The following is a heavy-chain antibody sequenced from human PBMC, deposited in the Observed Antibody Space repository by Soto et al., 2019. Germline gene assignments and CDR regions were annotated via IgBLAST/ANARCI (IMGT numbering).Heavy chain of an antibody. CDR1: GYTFTNFG. CDR2: ITPYNGNA. J-gene: IGHJ4*02. CDR3: ARARMFSGAHHDY. V-gene: IGHV1-18*04. Sequence: QVHLVQSGAVVENPGASVKVSCKASGYTFTNFGINWVRQAPGQGLEWMGWITPYNGNANYPQKHQDRLTITTDTSTNTAYLELRSLRSDDTAVYFSARARMFSGAHHDYWGQGTRVTVSS. D-gene: IGHD1-26*01.